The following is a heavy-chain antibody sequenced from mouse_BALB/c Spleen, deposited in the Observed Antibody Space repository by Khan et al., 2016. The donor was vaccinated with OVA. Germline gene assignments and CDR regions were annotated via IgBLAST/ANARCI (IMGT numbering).Heavy chain of an antibody. CDR2: ISPGSGDT. CDR3: AKRNYFGYTFAD. J-gene: IGHJ3*01. V-gene: IGHV1-77*01. CDR1: GYTFTDYY. Sequence: QVQLQQPGAELARPGASVKLSCKASGYTFTDYYINWVKQRTGQGLEWIGEISPGSGDTYSNERFKGKATLPAAKSSSTPYMRPRGRTPEAAAVYFCAKRNYFGYTFADWGQGTLVTVSA. D-gene: IGHD1-2*01.